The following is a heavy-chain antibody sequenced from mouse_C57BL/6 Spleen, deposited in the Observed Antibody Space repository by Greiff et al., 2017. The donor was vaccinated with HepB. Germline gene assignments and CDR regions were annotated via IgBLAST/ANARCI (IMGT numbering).Heavy chain of an antibody. D-gene: IGHD3-2*02. Sequence: QFQLQQPVAELVKPGASVKMSCKASGYTFTSYWITWVKQRPGQGLEWIGDIYPGSGSTNYNEKFKSKATLTVDTSSSTAYMQLSSLTSEDSAVYYCARERGTAQATGDYWGQGTTLTVSS. CDR3: ARERGTAQATGDY. J-gene: IGHJ2*01. CDR2: IYPGSGST. CDR1: GYTFTSYW. V-gene: IGHV1-55*01.